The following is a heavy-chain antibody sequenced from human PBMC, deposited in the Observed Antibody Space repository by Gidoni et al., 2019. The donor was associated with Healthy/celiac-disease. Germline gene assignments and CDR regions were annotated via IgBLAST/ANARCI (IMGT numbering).Heavy chain of an antibody. CDR2: ISYDGSNK. J-gene: IGHJ4*02. Sequence: QVQLVESGGGVVQPGRSLRLSCAASGFTFSSYAMHWVRQAPGKGLEWVAVISYDGSNKYYADSVKGRFTISRDNSKNTLYLQMNSLRAEDTAVYYCARDIGHYYDSSGEFDYWGQGTLVTVSS. CDR3: ARDIGHYYDSSGEFDY. V-gene: IGHV3-30*04. D-gene: IGHD3-22*01. CDR1: GFTFSSYA.